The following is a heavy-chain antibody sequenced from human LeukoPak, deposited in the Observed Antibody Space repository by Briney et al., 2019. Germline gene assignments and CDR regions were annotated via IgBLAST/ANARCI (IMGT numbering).Heavy chain of an antibody. CDR2: INPNSGDT. CDR1: GFTFSSYW. D-gene: IGHD6-13*01. CDR3: ARIKWAAAND. V-gene: IGHV1-2*02. J-gene: IGHJ4*02. Sequence: PGGSLRLSCTASGFTFSSYWMNWVRQAPGQGLEWMGWINPNSGDTNYAQNFQGRVTMTRDTSINTAYMELSSLRSDDTAVYYCARIKWAAANDWGQGTLVTVSS.